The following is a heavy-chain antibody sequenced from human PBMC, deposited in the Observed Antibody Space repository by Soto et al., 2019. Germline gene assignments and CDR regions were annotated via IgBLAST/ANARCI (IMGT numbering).Heavy chain of an antibody. CDR3: GRDLTSNANCIDP. V-gene: IGHV4-30-4*01. Sequence: SETLSLTCSVSGDYIHVGGYYWTWIRQRPGKGLEWMGYIYYTGKTYYNPSLESRLTMSVGRSKNQFSLRLTSVTAADTAVYFCGRDLTSNANCIDPWGQGTLVTVSS. D-gene: IGHD2-2*01. CDR2: IYYTGKT. J-gene: IGHJ5*02. CDR1: GDYIHVGGYY.